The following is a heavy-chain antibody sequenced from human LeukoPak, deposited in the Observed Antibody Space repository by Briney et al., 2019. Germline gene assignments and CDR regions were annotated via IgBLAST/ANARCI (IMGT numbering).Heavy chain of an antibody. CDR3: ARGSSSHIVGDY. V-gene: IGHV1-2*02. Sequence: ASVKVSCKASGCTFTGYYMHWVRQAPGQGLEWMGWINPNSGGTNYAQKFQGRVTMTRDTSISTAYMELSRLRSDDTAVYYCARGSSSHIVGDYWGQGTLVTVSS. D-gene: IGHD6-6*01. CDR2: INPNSGGT. J-gene: IGHJ4*02. CDR1: GCTFTGYY.